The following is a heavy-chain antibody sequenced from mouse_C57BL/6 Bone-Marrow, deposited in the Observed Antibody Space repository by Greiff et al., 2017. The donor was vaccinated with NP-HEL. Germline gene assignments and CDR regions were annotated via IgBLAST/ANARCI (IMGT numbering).Heavy chain of an antibody. V-gene: IGHV1-55*01. CDR2: IYPGSGST. CDR1: GYTFTSYW. J-gene: IGHJ2*01. CDR3: ATNYYGSYYFDY. D-gene: IGHD1-1*01. Sequence: VQLQQPGAELVKPGASVKMSCKASGYTFTSYWITWVKQRPGQGLEWIGDIYPGSGSTNYNEKFKSKATLTVDTSSSTAYMQLSSLTSEDSAVYYCATNYYGSYYFDYWGQGTTLTVSS.